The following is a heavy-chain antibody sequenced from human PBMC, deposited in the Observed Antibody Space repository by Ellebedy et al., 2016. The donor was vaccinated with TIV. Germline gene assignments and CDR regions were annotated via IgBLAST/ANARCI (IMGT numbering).Heavy chain of an antibody. J-gene: IGHJ1*01. CDR3: IRHVEYDRGY. CDR1: GFIFSDSA. CDR2: IRPKAKNYAT. D-gene: IGHD3-10*01. Sequence: GESLKISCATSGFIFSDSAMQWVRQAPGKGLEWVGRIRPKAKNYATQYSASLKGRFAISRDDSKNTAYLQMNSLETEDTAIYYCIRHVEYDRGYWGQGILVTVSS. V-gene: IGHV3-73*01.